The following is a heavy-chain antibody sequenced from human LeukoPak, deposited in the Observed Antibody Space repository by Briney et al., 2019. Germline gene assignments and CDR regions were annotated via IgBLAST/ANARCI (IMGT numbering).Heavy chain of an antibody. V-gene: IGHV1-69*13. CDR3: ARDDGDYIGRGGHNWFDP. CDR2: IIPIFGTA. D-gene: IGHD4-17*01. Sequence: VASVKVSCKASGGTFSSYAISWVRQAPGQGLEWMGGIIPIFGTANYAQKFQGRVTITADESTSTAYTELSSLRSEDTAVYYCARDDGDYIGRGGHNWFDPWGQGTLVSVSS. CDR1: GGTFSSYA. J-gene: IGHJ5*02.